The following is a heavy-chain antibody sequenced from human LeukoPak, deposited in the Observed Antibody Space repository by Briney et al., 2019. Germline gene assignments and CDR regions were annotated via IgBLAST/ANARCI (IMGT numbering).Heavy chain of an antibody. V-gene: IGHV1-2*02. Sequence: GASVKVSCKASGYTFTGYYMHWVRQAPGQGLEWMGWINPNSGGTNYAQKFQGRVTMTRDTSISTAYMELSRLRSDDTAVYYCARVDSSGETLFDYWGQGTLATVSS. CDR1: GYTFTGYY. J-gene: IGHJ4*02. CDR3: ARVDSSGETLFDY. D-gene: IGHD3-22*01. CDR2: INPNSGGT.